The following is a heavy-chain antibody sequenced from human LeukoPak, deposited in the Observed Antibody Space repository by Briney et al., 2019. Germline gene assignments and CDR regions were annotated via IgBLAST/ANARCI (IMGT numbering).Heavy chain of an antibody. V-gene: IGHV3-23*01. Sequence: PGGSLRLCCAASGFSFNSYAMTWVRQAPGEVLERVSVISGSGGIRSYADSVKGRFTIFRDNSKDTLYLQLNSLRAEDTAVYYCAKDARYCSTPNCQESYFDYWDQGILVTVSS. CDR2: ISGSGGIR. J-gene: IGHJ4*02. D-gene: IGHD2-2*01. CDR1: GFSFNSYA. CDR3: AKDARYCSTPNCQESYFDY.